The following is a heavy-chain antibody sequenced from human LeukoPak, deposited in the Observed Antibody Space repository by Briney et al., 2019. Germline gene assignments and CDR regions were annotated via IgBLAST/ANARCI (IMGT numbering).Heavy chain of an antibody. D-gene: IGHD3-10*01. CDR2: IRNDGSNK. Sequence: GGSLRLSCAASRFTFSSYGMHWVRQAPGKGLEWVAFIRNDGSNKYYVDSVKGRFTISRDSSKNTLYLQMSILRTENTAVYYCAKDYSKTSYYGSGTYYRPNWFDPWGQGTLVTVSS. V-gene: IGHV3-30*02. J-gene: IGHJ5*02. CDR1: RFTFSSYG. CDR3: AKDYSKTSYYGSGTYYRPNWFDP.